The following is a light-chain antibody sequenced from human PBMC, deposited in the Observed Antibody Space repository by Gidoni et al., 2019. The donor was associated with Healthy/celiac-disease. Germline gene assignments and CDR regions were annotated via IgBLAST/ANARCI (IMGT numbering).Light chain of an antibody. CDR3: QQYNSYAYT. J-gene: IGKJ2*01. CDR1: QSISSW. CDR2: KAS. Sequence: DIQMTQSPSTLSASVVERVTITCRASQSISSWLAWYQQKPGKAPKLLIYKASSLESGVPSRFSGSGSGTEFTLTISSLQPDDFATYYCQQYNSYAYTFGQGTKLEIK. V-gene: IGKV1-5*03.